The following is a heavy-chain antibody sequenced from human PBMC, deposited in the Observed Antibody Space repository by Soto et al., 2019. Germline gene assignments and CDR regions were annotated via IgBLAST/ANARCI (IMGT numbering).Heavy chain of an antibody. CDR3: AKGFRGARPYYGMGV. J-gene: IGHJ6*02. V-gene: IGHV3-30*02. CDR1: GFTLSSYG. CDR2: IWYDGSNK. D-gene: IGHD6-6*01. Sequence: GGSLRLSCAAAGFTLSSYGMHWVRQAPGKGLERVAVIWYDGSNKYYADSVKGRFTIYRENSKNTLYLRMNILRADDTAVYYCAKGFRGARPYYGMGVWAQGTTVTVSS.